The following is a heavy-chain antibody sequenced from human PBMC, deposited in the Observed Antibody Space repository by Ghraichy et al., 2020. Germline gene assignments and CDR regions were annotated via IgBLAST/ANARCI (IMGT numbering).Heavy chain of an antibody. V-gene: IGHV4-59*01. Sequence: SETLSLTCTVSGGSISSYYWSWIRQPPGKGLEWIGYIYYSGSTNYNPSLKSRVTISVDTSKNQFSLKLSSVTAADTAVYYCARVLYGDYEKYNWFDPWGQGTLVTVSS. D-gene: IGHD4-17*01. J-gene: IGHJ5*02. CDR3: ARVLYGDYEKYNWFDP. CDR1: GGSISSYY. CDR2: IYYSGST.